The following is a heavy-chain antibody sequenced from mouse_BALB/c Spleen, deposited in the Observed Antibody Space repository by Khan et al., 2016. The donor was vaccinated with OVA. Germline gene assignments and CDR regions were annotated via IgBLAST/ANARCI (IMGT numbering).Heavy chain of an antibody. Sequence: QVQLKESGPGLVAPSQSLSITCTVSGFSFTSYGVNWVRQPPGKGLEWLGVIWGDGSTNYPSALISRLSISTNTSKSQLFLKLNSLQTDDTATYDCAKWVDVYAVDYGGQGTTVTVSS. V-gene: IGHV2-3*01. J-gene: IGHJ4*01. D-gene: IGHD2-3*01. CDR1: GFSFTSYG. CDR3: AKWVDVYAVDY. CDR2: IWGDGST.